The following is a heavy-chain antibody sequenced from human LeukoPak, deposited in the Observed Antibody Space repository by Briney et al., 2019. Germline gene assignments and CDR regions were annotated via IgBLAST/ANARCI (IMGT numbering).Heavy chain of an antibody. V-gene: IGHV3-30-3*01. CDR1: GFTFNSYW. CDR3: ARDLSGRYSYDY. D-gene: IGHD5-18*01. J-gene: IGHJ4*02. CDR2: ISYGGSKK. Sequence: GGSLRLSCAASGFTFNSYWMHWVRQAPGKGLEWVAVISYGGSKKYYAASVKGRISISRENSKSTLNLQMNSMRAEDTAVYCCARDLSGRYSYDYWGQGTLVTVSS.